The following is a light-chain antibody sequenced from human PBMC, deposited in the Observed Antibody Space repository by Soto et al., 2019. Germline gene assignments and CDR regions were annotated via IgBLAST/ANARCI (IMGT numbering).Light chain of an antibody. J-gene: IGKJ2*01. CDR2: DSS. V-gene: IGKV1-33*01. CDR1: QDISNY. CDR3: QHYDNLPYT. Sequence: DIQMTQSPSSLSASVGDRVTITCKASQDISNYLNWYQQKPGKAPKLLIYDSSNLEKGVPSRFSGSGSGTDFTSTISSLQPEDIATYYCQHYDNLPYTFGQGTKLEIK.